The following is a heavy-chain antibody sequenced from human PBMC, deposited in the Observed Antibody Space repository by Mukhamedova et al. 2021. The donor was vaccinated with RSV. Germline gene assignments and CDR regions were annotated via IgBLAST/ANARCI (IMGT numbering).Heavy chain of an antibody. D-gene: IGHD4-17*01. J-gene: IGHJ4*02. CDR2: GST. Sequence: GSTYYNPSLKSRVTISVDTSKNQFSLKLSSVTAADTAVYYCARNWVNYGDYGYFDYWGQGTLVTVSS. CDR3: ARNWVNYGDYGYFDY. V-gene: IGHV4-39*01.